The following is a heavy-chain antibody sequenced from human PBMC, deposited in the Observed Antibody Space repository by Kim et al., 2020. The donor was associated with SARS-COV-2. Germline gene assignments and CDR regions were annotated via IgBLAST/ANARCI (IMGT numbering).Heavy chain of an antibody. V-gene: IGHV3-30-3*01. Sequence: GGSLRLSCAASGFTFSSYAMHWVRQAPGKGLEWVAVISYDGSNKYYADSVKGRFTISRDNSKNTLYLQMNSLRAEDTAVYYCARDTQYYSGYAPAPYYYYMDVWGKGTTVTVSS. CDR1: GFTFSSYA. D-gene: IGHD5-12*01. CDR3: ARDTQYYSGYAPAPYYYYMDV. CDR2: ISYDGSNK. J-gene: IGHJ6*03.